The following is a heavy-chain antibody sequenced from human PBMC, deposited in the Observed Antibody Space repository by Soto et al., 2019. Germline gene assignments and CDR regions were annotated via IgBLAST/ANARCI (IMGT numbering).Heavy chain of an antibody. CDR3: ARSSYYDFWTGAPPNDY. J-gene: IGHJ4*02. CDR2: ISAYNGNT. D-gene: IGHD3-3*01. Sequence: GASVKVSCKASGYTFTSYGISWVRQAPGQGLEWMGWISAYNGNTNYAQKLQGRVTMTTDTSTSTAYMELSSLRSEDTAVYYCARSSYYDFWTGAPPNDYRAQRTLLTVSS. CDR1: GYTFTSYG. V-gene: IGHV1-18*01.